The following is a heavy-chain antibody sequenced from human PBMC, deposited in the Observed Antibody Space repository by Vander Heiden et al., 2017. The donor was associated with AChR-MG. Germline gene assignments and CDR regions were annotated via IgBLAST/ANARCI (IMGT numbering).Heavy chain of an antibody. CDR3: ARGITMIDAFDI. CDR1: GGTFSSYA. D-gene: IGHD3-22*01. V-gene: IGHV1-69*06. J-gene: IGHJ3*02. CDR2: IIPIFGTA. Sequence: QAQLVQSGAEVKKPGSSVKVSCKASGGTFSSYAISWVRQAPGQGLGWMGVIIPIFGTANYAQKFQGRVTITADKSTSTAYMELGSLRSEDTAVYYCARGITMIDAFDIWGQGTMVTVSS.